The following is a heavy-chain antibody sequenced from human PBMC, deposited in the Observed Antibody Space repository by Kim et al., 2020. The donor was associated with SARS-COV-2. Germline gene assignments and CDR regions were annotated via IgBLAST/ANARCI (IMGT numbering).Heavy chain of an antibody. J-gene: IGHJ4*01. CDR1: GFTFSSYG. D-gene: IGHD3-3*01. V-gene: IGHV3-30*18. CDR3: AKEFQYYDFWSGTDY. Sequence: GGSLRLSCAASGFTFSSYGMHWVRQAPGKGLEWVAVISYDGSNKYYADSVKGRFTISRDNSKNTLYLQMNSLRAEDTAVYYCAKEFQYYDFWSGTDYWG. CDR2: ISYDGSNK.